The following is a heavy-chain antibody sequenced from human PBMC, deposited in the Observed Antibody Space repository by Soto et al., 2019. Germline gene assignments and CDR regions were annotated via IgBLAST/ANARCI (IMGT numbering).Heavy chain of an antibody. J-gene: IGHJ4*02. CDR3: ARDIGGMSDV. V-gene: IGHV3-21*06. Sequence: GGSLRLSCTGSGFTFSSSTMTWVRQGPGKGLEWVSSISSSSSYIYFADSLKGRFTISRDNAKNSLYLQMNSLRAEDTAVYYCARDIGGMSDVWGQGTRVTGSS. CDR2: ISSSSSYI. CDR1: GFTFSSST. D-gene: IGHD3-10*01.